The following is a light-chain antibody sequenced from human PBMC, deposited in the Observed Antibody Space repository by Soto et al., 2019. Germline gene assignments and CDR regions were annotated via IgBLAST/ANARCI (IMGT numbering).Light chain of an antibody. CDR3: QQSYSPPWT. Sequence: DIQMTQSPSSLSAYVGDRVTITCRASQSIAKILNWYQQVPGKAPKVLIYAASRLHSGVPSRFRGSGSGTDFTLTICSLQPEELATYVCQQSYSPPWTFGQGTKGDIK. CDR1: QSIAKI. J-gene: IGKJ1*01. V-gene: IGKV1-39*01. CDR2: AAS.